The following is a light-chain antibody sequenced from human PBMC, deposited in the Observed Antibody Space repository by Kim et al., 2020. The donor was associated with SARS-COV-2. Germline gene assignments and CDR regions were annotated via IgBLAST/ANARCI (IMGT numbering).Light chain of an antibody. CDR2: AAS. CDR1: QDIANS. Sequence: DIQMTQSPSSLSASVGDRVTITCRASQDIANSLAWYQQKPGKVPQVLIYAASTLQSGVPSRFSGSGSGTEFTLTIGSLQTEDVATYYCQEYNSAPWTFGPETKVDIK. J-gene: IGKJ1*01. V-gene: IGKV1-27*01. CDR3: QEYNSAPWT.